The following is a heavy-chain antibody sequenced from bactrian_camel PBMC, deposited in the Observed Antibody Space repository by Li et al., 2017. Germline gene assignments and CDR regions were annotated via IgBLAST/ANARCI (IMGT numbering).Heavy chain of an antibody. V-gene: IGHV3S53*01. CDR2: IYSGVGT. CDR1: GAVSGYIYRNKW. D-gene: IGHD6*01. CDR3: AADCRWVHDGSRYLPSKTDFGY. J-gene: IGHJ6*01. Sequence: VQLVESGGGSTQAGGSLRLSCAASGAVSGYIYRNKWMAWFRQAPGKEREGVAFIYSGVGTSYTDSVKGRFTISKDNAKNTLYLQLNSLKPEDTAMYYCAADCRWVHDGSRYLPSKTDFGYWGQGTQVTVS.